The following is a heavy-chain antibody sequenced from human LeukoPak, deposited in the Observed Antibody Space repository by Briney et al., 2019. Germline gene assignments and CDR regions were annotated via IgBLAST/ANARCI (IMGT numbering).Heavy chain of an antibody. Sequence: PSETLSFTCAVYGGSFSGYYWSWIRQPPGKGLEWIGEINHSGSTNYNPSLKSRVTISVDTSKNQFSLKLSSVTAADTAVYYCARVKGIVVVPAALGGSGWFDPWGQGTLVTVSS. CDR1: GGSFSGYY. D-gene: IGHD2-2*01. CDR3: ARVKGIVVVPAALGGSGWFDP. V-gene: IGHV4-34*01. CDR2: INHSGST. J-gene: IGHJ5*02.